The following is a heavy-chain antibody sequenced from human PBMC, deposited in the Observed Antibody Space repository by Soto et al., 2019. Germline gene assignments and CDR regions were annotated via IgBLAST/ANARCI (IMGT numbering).Heavy chain of an antibody. D-gene: IGHD5-18*01. Sequence: QVQLVQSGAEVKKPGASVKVSCKASGGTCSSYTFSWVRQAPGQGLEWMGRVIPMLGIANYAQKFQGRVTLPADKPTTTAYMGLSSLRSEDTAVYYSATRGYSYGFVIYWGQGTLVTVSS. CDR3: ATRGYSYGFVIY. CDR1: GGTCSSYT. CDR2: VIPMLGIA. J-gene: IGHJ4*02. V-gene: IGHV1-69*02.